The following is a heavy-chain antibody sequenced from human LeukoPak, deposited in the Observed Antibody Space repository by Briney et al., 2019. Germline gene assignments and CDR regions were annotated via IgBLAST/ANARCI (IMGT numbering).Heavy chain of an antibody. Sequence: GGSLRLSCAASGFTFSSYAMNWVRQAPGKGLEWVSGIGYAGDSTFYADSVKGRFTVSRDSSKNTLFLHMNSLRAEDTALYYCAKSPTVDAAFDIWGQGTMVTVSS. CDR2: IGYAGDST. D-gene: IGHD4-23*01. V-gene: IGHV3-23*01. J-gene: IGHJ3*02. CDR3: AKSPTVDAAFDI. CDR1: GFTFSSYA.